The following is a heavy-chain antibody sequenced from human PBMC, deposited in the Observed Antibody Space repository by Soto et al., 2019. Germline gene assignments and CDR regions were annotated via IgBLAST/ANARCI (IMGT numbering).Heavy chain of an antibody. Sequence: QLRLQESGSGVVKTSESLSLTCTVFGASISYGGYSWSWIRQSPGRGLEWIGHITHLDNTYINPSFKSRVSMSIDRTKNHFSLKVTSMTAAYKGRYFCVRGGGNDPFEYWGQGILVTVSS. CDR3: VRGGGNDPFEY. CDR2: ITHLDNT. D-gene: IGHD5-12*01. J-gene: IGHJ4*02. V-gene: IGHV4-30-2*06. CDR1: GASISYGGYS.